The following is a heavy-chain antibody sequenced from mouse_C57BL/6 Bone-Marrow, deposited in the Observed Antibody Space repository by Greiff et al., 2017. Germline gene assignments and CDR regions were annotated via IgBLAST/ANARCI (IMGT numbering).Heavy chain of an antibody. J-gene: IGHJ4*01. CDR1: GFTFSDAW. Sequence: EVKLVESGGGLVQPGGSMKLSCAASGFTFSDAWMDWFRQSPERGLVWVAEIRNKANNHATYSADSVKGWFTISRDDYKSSVYLQLKSVRAEDADIYSCNRRGALYGNYPYSMDYWGQGTSLTVSS. V-gene: IGHV6-6*01. CDR3: NRRGALYGNYPYSMDY. CDR2: IRNKANNHAT. D-gene: IGHD2-1*01.